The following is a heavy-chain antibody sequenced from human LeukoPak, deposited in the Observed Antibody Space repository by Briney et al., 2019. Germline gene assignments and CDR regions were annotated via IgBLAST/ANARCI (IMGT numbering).Heavy chain of an antibody. V-gene: IGHV3-23*01. CDR1: GFTVSSNY. CDR3: ALHRGRYYYDSSGYYYY. J-gene: IGHJ4*02. Sequence: GGSLRLSCAASGFTVSSNYMSWVRQAPGKGLEWVSAISGSGGSTYYADSVKGRFTISRDNSKNTLYLQMNSLRAEDTAVYYCALHRGRYYYDSSGYYYYWGQGTLVTVSS. CDR2: ISGSGGST. D-gene: IGHD3-22*01.